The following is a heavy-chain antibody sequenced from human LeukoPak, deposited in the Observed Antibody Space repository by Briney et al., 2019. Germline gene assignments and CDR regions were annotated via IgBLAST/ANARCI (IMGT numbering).Heavy chain of an antibody. D-gene: IGHD1-26*01. Sequence: PGGSLRLSCAASGFTFSSYTMNWVRQAPGKGLEWVSSISSSNSYIYYADSVKGRFTISRDNAKNSLYLQMNSLRAEDTAVYYCAREAKGIENGATLDYWGQGTLVTVSS. CDR1: GFTFSSYT. CDR2: ISSSNSYI. CDR3: AREAKGIENGATLDY. J-gene: IGHJ4*02. V-gene: IGHV3-21*01.